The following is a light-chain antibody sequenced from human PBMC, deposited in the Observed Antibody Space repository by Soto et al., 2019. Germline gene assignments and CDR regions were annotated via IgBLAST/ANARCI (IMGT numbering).Light chain of an antibody. CDR2: GAS. CDR3: QQFGSSIPHT. Sequence: EIVMTQSPGTLSLSPGERATISCRASQVIGSRYLAWYHQKSGQAPRHLIYGASGRATGIPDRFSGSGSGTDFTLTISRLEREDFGVYYCQQFGSSIPHTFGQGTKLEIK. J-gene: IGKJ2*01. V-gene: IGKV3-20*01. CDR1: QVIGSRY.